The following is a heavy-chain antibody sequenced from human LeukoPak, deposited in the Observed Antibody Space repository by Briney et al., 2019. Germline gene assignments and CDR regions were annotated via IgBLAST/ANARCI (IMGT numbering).Heavy chain of an antibody. Sequence: PSETLSLTCTVSGGSISSSSYYWGWIRQPPGKGLEWIGSIYYSGSTYYNPSLKSRVTISVDTSKNQFSLKLSSVTAADTAVYYCARLHREEAEQQLVRHDAFDIWGQGTMVTVSS. J-gene: IGHJ3*02. CDR3: ARLHREEAEQQLVRHDAFDI. D-gene: IGHD6-13*01. CDR2: IYYSGST. V-gene: IGHV4-39*01. CDR1: GGSISSSSYY.